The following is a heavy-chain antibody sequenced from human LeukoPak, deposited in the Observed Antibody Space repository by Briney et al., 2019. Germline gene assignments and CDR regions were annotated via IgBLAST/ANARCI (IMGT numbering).Heavy chain of an antibody. V-gene: IGHV4-39*07. CDR3: ARLLRVGYCSTTTCNWFDP. CDR1: GGSISSTSYY. D-gene: IGHD2-2*03. J-gene: IGHJ5*02. Sequence: SETPSLTCVVSGGSISSTSYYWGWIRQPPGKGLEWIGSIYYSGSTYYSPSLKSRVTISVDTSKNQFSLKLSSVTAADTAVYYCARLLRVGYCSTTTCNWFDPWGQGTLVTVSS. CDR2: IYYSGST.